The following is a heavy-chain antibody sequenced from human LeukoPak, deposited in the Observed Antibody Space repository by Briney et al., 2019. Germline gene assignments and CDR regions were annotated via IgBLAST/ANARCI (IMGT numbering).Heavy chain of an antibody. D-gene: IGHD5-24*01. CDR2: FYYTGST. J-gene: IGHJ4*02. CDR1: GDSISSYY. CDR3: ARSTARDGYNFGY. Sequence: PSETLSLTCTVSGDSISSYYWSWVRQPPGKGLEWVGYFYYTGSTNYNPSLKSRVTISVDTSKTQFSLKLTSVTAADTAVYYCARSTARDGYNFGYWGQGTLVTVSS. V-gene: IGHV4-59*08.